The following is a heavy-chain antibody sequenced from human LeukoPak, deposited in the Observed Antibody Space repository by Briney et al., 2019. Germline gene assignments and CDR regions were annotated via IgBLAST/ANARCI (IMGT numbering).Heavy chain of an antibody. J-gene: IGHJ4*02. D-gene: IGHD3-22*01. CDR3: AKGKEDYYYDSSGYYYLDH. Sequence: GGSLRLSCAASGFTFSSYVMHWVRQAPGKGLEWVAYIRYDGSDKYNADSVKGRFTISSDNPKNTLYLQMSSLRAEDTAVYHCAKGKEDYYYDSSGYYYLDHWGQGTLVTVSS. CDR2: IRYDGSDK. V-gene: IGHV3-30*02. CDR1: GFTFSSYV.